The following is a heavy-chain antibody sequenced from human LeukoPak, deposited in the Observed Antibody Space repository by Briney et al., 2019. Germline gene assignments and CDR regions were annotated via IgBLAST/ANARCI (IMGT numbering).Heavy chain of an antibody. CDR3: ARDITMITFGGVIVDY. CDR2: ISSSSSYI. J-gene: IGHJ4*02. Sequence: GGSLRLSCAASGFTFSSYSMKWVRQAPGKGLEWVSSISSSSSYIYYADSVKGRFTISRDNAKNSLYLQMNSLRAEDTAVYYCARDITMITFGGVIVDYWGQGTLVTVSS. V-gene: IGHV3-21*01. CDR1: GFTFSSYS. D-gene: IGHD3-16*02.